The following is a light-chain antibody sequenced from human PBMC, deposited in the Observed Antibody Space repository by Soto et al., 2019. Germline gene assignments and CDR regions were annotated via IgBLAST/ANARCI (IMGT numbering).Light chain of an antibody. CDR3: QVWDSRSDQVV. J-gene: IGLJ2*01. V-gene: IGLV3-21*04. Sequence: SYELTQPPSVSVAPGKTARLTCGGNNVGSKTVHWYQQKPGQAPVLVIYYDTDRPSGIPERFSGSNSGNTATLTISRVEAGDEADYYCQVWDSRSDQVVFGGGTKLTVL. CDR2: YDT. CDR1: NVGSKT.